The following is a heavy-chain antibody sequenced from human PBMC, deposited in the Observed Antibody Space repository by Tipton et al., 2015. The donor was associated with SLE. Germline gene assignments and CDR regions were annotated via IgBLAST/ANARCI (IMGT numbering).Heavy chain of an antibody. Sequence: QSGPEVKKPGASVKVSCKASGYTFNTYPIHWVRQAPGQSLEWMGWINAANGNTKYSQKFQGRVTFTRDTSASTAFMEVSSLRSEDTAVYYCTRGLFEGPATGTFDIWGLGTMVAVSS. CDR2: INAANGNT. D-gene: IGHD4-17*01. CDR3: TRGLFEGPATGTFDI. V-gene: IGHV1-3*01. CDR1: GYTFNTYP. J-gene: IGHJ3*02.